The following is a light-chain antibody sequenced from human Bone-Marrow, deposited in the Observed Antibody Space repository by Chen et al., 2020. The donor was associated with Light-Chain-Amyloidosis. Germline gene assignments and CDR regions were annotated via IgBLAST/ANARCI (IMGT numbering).Light chain of an antibody. CDR1: QSVRNY. J-gene: IGKJ1*01. CDR3: QQYNNWPRT. V-gene: IGKV3-15*01. Sequence: EIVLTQSPATLSLSPGVRATLSCRASQSVRNYLAWYQQKPGQAPRLLIYAASTRATGVPARFSGSGSGTEFTLTISSLQSEDFAVYYCQQYNNWPRTFGQGTKVEIK. CDR2: AAS.